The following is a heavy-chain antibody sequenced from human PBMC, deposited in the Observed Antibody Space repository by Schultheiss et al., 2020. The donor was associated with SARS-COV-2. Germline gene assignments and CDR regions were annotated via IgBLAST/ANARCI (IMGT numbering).Heavy chain of an antibody. Sequence: GGSLRLSCAASGFTFSSYAMHWVRQAPGKGLEWVAVISYDGSNKYYADSVKGRFTISRDNSKNTLYLQMNSLRAEDTAVYYCARGLRGVVVVPAARIPLDCWGQGTLVTVSS. J-gene: IGHJ4*02. CDR2: ISYDGSNK. D-gene: IGHD2-2*01. CDR3: ARGLRGVVVVPAARIPLDC. CDR1: GFTFSSYA. V-gene: IGHV3-30*04.